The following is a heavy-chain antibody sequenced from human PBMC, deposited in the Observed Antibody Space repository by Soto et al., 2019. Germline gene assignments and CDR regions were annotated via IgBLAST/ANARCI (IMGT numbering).Heavy chain of an antibody. J-gene: IGHJ5*02. V-gene: IGHV3-23*01. D-gene: IGHD4-4*01. CDR3: AKQEDATGWFDP. CDR1: GFTFTSYG. Sequence: EVQMLESGGGLVQPGGSLRLSCAASGFTFTSYGMNWVRQAPGKGLEWVSGISGSGAITYYADSVKGRFTISRDNSKNTLYLQMNSLRAEDTAVYYCAKQEDATGWFDPWGQGTLVTVSS. CDR2: ISGSGAIT.